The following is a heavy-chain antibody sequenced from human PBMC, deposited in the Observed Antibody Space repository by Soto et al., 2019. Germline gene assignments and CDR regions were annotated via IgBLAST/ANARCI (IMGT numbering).Heavy chain of an antibody. CDR1: GFSLSTSGVG. J-gene: IGHJ5*01. V-gene: IGHV2-5*02. Sequence: QITLQESGPTLVKPTQTLTLTCSVSGFSLSTSGVGVGWIRQSPGKALEWLALIYWDDDKRYRPSLKDRLIITKDTSKNQVVLARTNVGPVDTATYYCARRPPGNLSYFDSWGHGTLVTVSS. CDR2: IYWDDDK. CDR3: ARRPPGNLSYFDS. D-gene: IGHD1-26*01.